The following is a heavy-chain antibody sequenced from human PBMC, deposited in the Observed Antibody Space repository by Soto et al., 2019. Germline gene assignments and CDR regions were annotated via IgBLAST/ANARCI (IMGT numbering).Heavy chain of an antibody. V-gene: IGHV3-11*01. CDR1: GFTFRDYY. Sequence: QVQLVESGGGLVKPGGSLRLSCAASGFTFRDYYMVWVRQAPGKGLEWVSYINTRSTIVYYADSVKGRFTISRDNAKNSLYLQMNSLRADDMAVYYCVRCFLGVGDAFDIWGQGTTVTVSS. J-gene: IGHJ3*02. D-gene: IGHD1-26*01. CDR2: INTRSTIV. CDR3: VRCFLGVGDAFDI.